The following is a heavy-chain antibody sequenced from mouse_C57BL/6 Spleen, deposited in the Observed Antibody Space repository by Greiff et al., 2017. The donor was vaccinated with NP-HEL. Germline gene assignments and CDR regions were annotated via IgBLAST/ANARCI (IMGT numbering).Heavy chain of an antibody. CDR2: IYPGSGST. CDR3: ARSTYYYGSIYQGYAMDY. Sequence: QVQLQQPGAELVKPGASVKMSCKASGYTFTSYWITWVKQRPGQGLEWIGDIYPGSGSTNYNEKFKSKATLTVDTSSSTAYMQLSSLTSEDSAVDYCARSTYYYGSIYQGYAMDYWGQGTSVTVSS. V-gene: IGHV1-55*01. CDR1: GYTFTSYW. D-gene: IGHD1-1*01. J-gene: IGHJ4*01.